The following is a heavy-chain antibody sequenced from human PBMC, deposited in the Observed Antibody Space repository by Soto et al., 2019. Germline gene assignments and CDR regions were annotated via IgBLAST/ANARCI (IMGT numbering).Heavy chain of an antibody. J-gene: IGHJ6*02. Sequence: QVQLVRSGAEVKKPGASVKVSCKASGYTFTSYYMHWVRQAPGQGLEWMGIINPSGGSTSYAQKFQGRVTMTRDTSTSTVYMELSSLRSEDTAVYYCARDSNKGGGDSYGMDVWGQGTTVTVSS. V-gene: IGHV1-46*01. D-gene: IGHD2-21*01. CDR2: INPSGGST. CDR3: ARDSNKGGGDSYGMDV. CDR1: GYTFTSYY.